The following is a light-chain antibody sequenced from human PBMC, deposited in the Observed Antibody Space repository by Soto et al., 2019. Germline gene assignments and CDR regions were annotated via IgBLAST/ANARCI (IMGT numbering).Light chain of an antibody. CDR1: QTVSGN. CDR2: GAS. Sequence: EVVMTQSPATLSVSPGERAPVSCRASQTVSGNLAWYQQRPCQAPRLLMYGASTRATGIPARFSGSGSGTEFTPTISSLQSQDFAVYYCQQYNNWPPWTFGQGTKVDIK. CDR3: QQYNNWPPWT. V-gene: IGKV3-15*01. J-gene: IGKJ1*01.